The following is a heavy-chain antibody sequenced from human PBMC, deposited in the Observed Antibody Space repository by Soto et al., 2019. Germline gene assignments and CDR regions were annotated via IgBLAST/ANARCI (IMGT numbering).Heavy chain of an antibody. CDR1: GGTFSSYA. J-gene: IGHJ6*02. D-gene: IGHD3-22*01. CDR2: IIPIFGTA. Sequence: SVKVSCKASGGTFSSYAISWVRQAPGQGLEWMGGIIPIFGTANYAQKFQGRVTITADESTSTAYMELSSLRSEDTAVYYCARVRYYYDSSGPSGYYGMDVWGQGTTVTVSS. V-gene: IGHV1-69*13. CDR3: ARVRYYYDSSGPSGYYGMDV.